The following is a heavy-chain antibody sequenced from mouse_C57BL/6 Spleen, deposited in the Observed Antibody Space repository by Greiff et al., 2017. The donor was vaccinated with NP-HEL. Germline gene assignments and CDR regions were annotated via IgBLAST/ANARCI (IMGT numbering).Heavy chain of an antibody. CDR1: GYAFTNYL. CDR3: AREGVYGNYDYAMDY. D-gene: IGHD2-1*01. J-gene: IGHJ4*01. V-gene: IGHV1-54*01. Sequence: VQLQQSGAELVRPGTSVKVSCKASGYAFTNYLIEWVKQRPGQGLAWIGVINTGSGGTNYNEKFKGKATLTADKSYSTAYMQLRSLTSEDSAVYFCAREGVYGNYDYAMDYWGQGTSVTVSS. CDR2: INTGSGGT.